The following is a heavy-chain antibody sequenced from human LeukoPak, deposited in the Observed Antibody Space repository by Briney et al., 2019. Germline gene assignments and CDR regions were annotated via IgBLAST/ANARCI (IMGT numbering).Heavy chain of an antibody. Sequence: SETLSLTCTVAGGSISIYYWGWVRQPPGKGLEWLGYIHYTGSTNYNPSLKSRVTISIDTSKNEFSLKLSSVTAADTAVYYCARGTCSNGVCYRYGEGFHYWGQGTLVTVSS. D-gene: IGHD2-8*01. CDR1: GGSISIYY. CDR2: IHYTGST. V-gene: IGHV4-59*01. CDR3: ARGTCSNGVCYRYGEGFHY. J-gene: IGHJ4*02.